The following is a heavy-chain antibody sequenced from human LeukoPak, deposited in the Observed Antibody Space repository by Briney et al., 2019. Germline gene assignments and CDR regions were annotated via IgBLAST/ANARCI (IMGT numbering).Heavy chain of an antibody. J-gene: IGHJ3*02. CDR3: ARGPIDSSGYYGVFDAFDI. D-gene: IGHD3-22*01. CDR2: IIPIFGTA. V-gene: IGHV1-69*05. CDR1: GGTFSCYA. Sequence: SVKVSCKASGGTFSCYAISWVRQAPGQGLEWMGGIIPIFGTANYAQKFQGRVMITTDESTSTAYMELSSLRSEDTAVYYCARGPIDSSGYYGVFDAFDIWSQGTMVTVSS.